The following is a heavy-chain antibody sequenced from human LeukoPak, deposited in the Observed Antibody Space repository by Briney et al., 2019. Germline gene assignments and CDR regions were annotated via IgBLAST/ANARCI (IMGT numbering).Heavy chain of an antibody. CDR3: AKDGSYYFDY. J-gene: IGHJ4*02. CDR2: VGGTDGRT. V-gene: IGHV3-23*01. Sequence: GGSLRLSCAASGFTFSSYSMNWVRQAPGKGLEWVSAVGGTDGRTYYAAFVKGRFTIYRDNSKNTLYLQMNSLRADDTAVYYCAKDGSYYFDYWGQGTLVTVSS. CDR1: GFTFSSYS.